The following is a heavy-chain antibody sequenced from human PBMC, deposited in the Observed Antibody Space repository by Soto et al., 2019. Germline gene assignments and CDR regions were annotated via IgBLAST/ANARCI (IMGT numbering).Heavy chain of an antibody. CDR3: AREGGESSDGLYYFDS. Sequence: PSETLSLTCTVSGGSTSSDNYWSWIRQPPGKGLEWIGHIYYSGNTDYNPSLKGRLAISIDTSKNQFSLKLSSVTAADTAVYFCAREGGESSDGLYYFDSWGQGSQVTVSS. V-gene: IGHV4-30-4*01. CDR1: GGSTSSDNY. CDR2: IYYSGNT. D-gene: IGHD3-16*01. J-gene: IGHJ4*02.